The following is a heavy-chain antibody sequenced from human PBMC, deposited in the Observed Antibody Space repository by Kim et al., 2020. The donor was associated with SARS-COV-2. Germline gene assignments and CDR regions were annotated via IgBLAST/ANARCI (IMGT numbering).Heavy chain of an antibody. Sequence: LSLTCAASGFTFSSYAMSWVRQAPGKGLEWVSAISGSGGSTYYADSVKGRFTISRDNSKNTLYLQMNSLRAEDTAVYYCAKDWLLSSCYTCPLDYWGQGTLVTVSS. CDR3: AKDWLLSSCYTCPLDY. D-gene: IGHD2-15*01. V-gene: IGHV3-23*01. CDR2: ISGSGGST. J-gene: IGHJ4*02. CDR1: GFTFSSYA.